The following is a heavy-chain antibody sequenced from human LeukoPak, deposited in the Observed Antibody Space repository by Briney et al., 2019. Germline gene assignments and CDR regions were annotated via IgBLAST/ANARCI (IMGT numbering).Heavy chain of an antibody. CDR2: IGWDDGK. CDR3: ARMRRRSTLDDALDI. V-gene: IGHV2-70*01. Sequence: SCPALVNFTQTLTLTCTFSGFSLSTSGMCVSWIRQPPGKALEWLALIGWDDGKYYNTSLKTRLTISKDTSKNQVVLTMTNMDPVDTATYYCARMRRRSTLDDALDIWGQGTMVTVSS. CDR1: GFSLSTSGMC. J-gene: IGHJ3*02. D-gene: IGHD3-3*02.